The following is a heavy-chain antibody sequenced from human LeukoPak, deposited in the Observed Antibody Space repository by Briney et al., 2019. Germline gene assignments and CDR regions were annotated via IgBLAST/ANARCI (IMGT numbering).Heavy chain of an antibody. D-gene: IGHD6-19*01. CDR2: ISGGTT. J-gene: IGHJ1*01. CDR3: SRGSGWLSVY. V-gene: IGHV3-49*03. CDR1: GFTFGDYL. Sequence: PGGSLRLSCTASGFTFGDYLMSWFRQAPGKGLEWIGFISGGTTEYAASVKGRFTISRDDSTSIAYLQMNSLTTEDTGVYYCSRGSGWLSVYWGQGTLVTVSS.